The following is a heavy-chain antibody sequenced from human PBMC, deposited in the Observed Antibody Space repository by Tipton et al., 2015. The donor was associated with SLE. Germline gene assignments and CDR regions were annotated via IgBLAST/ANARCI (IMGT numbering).Heavy chain of an antibody. CDR3: ARDASTGY. Sequence: SLRLSCAASGFTFSSHSMNWVRQAPGKGLEWVSYISSSSSTIYYADSVKGRFTISRDIAKNPLYLQMNSLRAEDTAVYYCARDASTGYWGQGTLVTVSS. J-gene: IGHJ4*02. D-gene: IGHD5/OR15-5a*01. CDR2: ISSSSSTI. V-gene: IGHV3-48*01. CDR1: GFTFSSHS.